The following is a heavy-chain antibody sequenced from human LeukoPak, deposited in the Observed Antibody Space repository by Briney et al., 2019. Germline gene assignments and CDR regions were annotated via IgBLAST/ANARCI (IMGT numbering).Heavy chain of an antibody. V-gene: IGHV4-61*02. CDR3: ARVRGVGALDY. D-gene: IGHD1-26*01. CDR1: GGSISSGGYY. CDR2: IYTSGST. Sequence: SETLSLTCTVSGGSISSGGYYWSWIRQPAGKGLEWIGRIYTSGSTNYNPSLKSRVTISVDTSKNQFSLKLSSVTAADTAVYYCARVRGVGALDYWGQGTLVTVSS. J-gene: IGHJ4*02.